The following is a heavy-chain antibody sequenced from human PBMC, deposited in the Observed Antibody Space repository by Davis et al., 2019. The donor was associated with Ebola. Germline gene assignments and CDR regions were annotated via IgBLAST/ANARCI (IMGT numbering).Heavy chain of an antibody. Sequence: AASVTVSCKASGYTFTSYGISWVRQAPGQGLEWMGWISAYNGNTNYAQKLQGRVTMTTDTSTSTAYMELRSLRSDDTAVYYCARKSSTWRYYGMDVWGQGTTVTVSS. V-gene: IGHV1-18*04. CDR1: GYTFTSYG. CDR3: ARKSSTWRYYGMDV. CDR2: ISAYNGNT. J-gene: IGHJ6*02. D-gene: IGHD6-13*01.